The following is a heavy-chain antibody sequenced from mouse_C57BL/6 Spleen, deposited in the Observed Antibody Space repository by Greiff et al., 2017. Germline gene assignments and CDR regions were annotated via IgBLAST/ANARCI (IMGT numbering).Heavy chain of an antibody. CDR2: IWSGGST. D-gene: IGHD1-1*01. CDR1: GFSLTSYG. Sequence: QVQLQQSGPGLVQPSQSLSITCTVSGFSLTSYGVHWVRQSPGKGLEWLGVIWSGGSTDYNAAFISRLSISKDNSKSQVFFKMNSLQADDTARYYCARNYGSSYGFAYWGQGTLVTVSA. V-gene: IGHV2-2*01. J-gene: IGHJ3*01. CDR3: ARNYGSSYGFAY.